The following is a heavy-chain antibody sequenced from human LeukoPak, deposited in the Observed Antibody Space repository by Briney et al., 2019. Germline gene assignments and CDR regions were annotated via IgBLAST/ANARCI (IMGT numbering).Heavy chain of an antibody. V-gene: IGHV3-23*01. CDR1: GFTFSSYA. D-gene: IGHD2-2*01. CDR2: ISGSGGST. Sequence: GGSLRLSCAASGFTFSSYAMSWVRQAPGKGLEWVSAISGSGGSTYYADSVKGRFTISRDNSKNTLYLQMNSLRAEDTAVYYCAKVWSYCSSTSCYSLDYWGQGTLVTVSS. J-gene: IGHJ4*02. CDR3: AKVWSYCSSTSCYSLDY.